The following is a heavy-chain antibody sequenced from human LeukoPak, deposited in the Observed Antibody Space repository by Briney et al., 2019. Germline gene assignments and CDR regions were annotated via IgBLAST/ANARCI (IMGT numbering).Heavy chain of an antibody. V-gene: IGHV3-48*04. Sequence: GGSLRLSCAASGFTFSSYSMNWVRQAPGKGLEWVSYISSSSSTIYYADSVKGRFTISRDNAKNSLYLQMNSLRAEDTAVYYCARARGVGATTHFDYWGQGTLVTVSS. CDR3: ARARGVGATTHFDY. CDR1: GFTFSSYS. CDR2: ISSSSSTI. D-gene: IGHD1-26*01. J-gene: IGHJ4*02.